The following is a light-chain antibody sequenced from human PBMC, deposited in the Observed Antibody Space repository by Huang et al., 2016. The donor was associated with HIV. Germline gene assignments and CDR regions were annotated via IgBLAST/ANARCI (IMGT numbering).Light chain of an antibody. J-gene: IGKJ4*01. Sequence: EIVLTQSPATLSLSPGERATLSCRASQRISNYLGWYQQKPGQAPRLLIYDASNRATGIPARFSGSGSRTDFTLTISSLEPEDFAVYYCQQRSDWPLTFGGGTKVESK. CDR3: QQRSDWPLT. V-gene: IGKV3-11*01. CDR1: QRISNY. CDR2: DAS.